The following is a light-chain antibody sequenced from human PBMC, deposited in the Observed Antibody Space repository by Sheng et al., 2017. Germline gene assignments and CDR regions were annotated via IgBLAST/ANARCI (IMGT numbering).Light chain of an antibody. CDR2: DAS. J-gene: IGKJ4*01. Sequence: AIQLTQSPSSLSASVGDRVTITCRASQGTSSTSAWYQQKPGKAPKLLIYDASTLESGVPSRFSGSGSGTDFTLTISSLQPEDFATYYCQHFXTYPPVTFGGGTKVEIK. CDR3: QHFXTYPPVT. CDR1: QGTSST. V-gene: IGKV1-13*02.